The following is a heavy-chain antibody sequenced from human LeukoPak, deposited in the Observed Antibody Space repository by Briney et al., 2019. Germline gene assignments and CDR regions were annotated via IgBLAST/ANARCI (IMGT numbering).Heavy chain of an antibody. CDR3: ARASKWLAFDD. V-gene: IGHV3-66*01. Sequence: GGSLILSCAASGFSFSSYAMSWVRQAPGKGLEWVSVFYNGGSTNYADSVKGRFTISSDNSKNTLYLQMNSLRVEDTAVYFCARASKWLAFDDWGQGTLVTVSS. CDR2: FYNGGST. J-gene: IGHJ4*02. D-gene: IGHD6-19*01. CDR1: GFSFSSYA.